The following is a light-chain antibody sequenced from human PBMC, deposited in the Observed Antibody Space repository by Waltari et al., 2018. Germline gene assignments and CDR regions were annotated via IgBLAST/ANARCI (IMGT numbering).Light chain of an antibody. J-gene: IGLJ2*01. Sequence: QSALTQPPSASGSPGQSVTIPCTGSSSDVGGYNYVSWYQQHPGQAPKLMVYEVSKRPSGVPDRFAGSKSGNTASLTVSGLQAEDEADYYCSSYAGSNNLFGGGTKLTVL. CDR3: SSYAGSNNL. V-gene: IGLV2-8*01. CDR2: EVS. CDR1: SSDVGGYNY.